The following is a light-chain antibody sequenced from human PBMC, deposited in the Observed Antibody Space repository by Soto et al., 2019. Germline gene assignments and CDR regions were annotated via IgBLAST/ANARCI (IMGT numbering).Light chain of an antibody. CDR1: QSIYINS. CDR2: AAT. Sequence: EIVLTQSPGTLSLSPGERATLSCRASQSIYINSLAWYQHKRGQAPRLLIYAATVRATAVPGRFNGSGSGTDFTLTISRLEPEDSAVYYCQQYGDSPFAFGPGTKLDIK. J-gene: IGKJ3*01. V-gene: IGKV3-20*01. CDR3: QQYGDSPFA.